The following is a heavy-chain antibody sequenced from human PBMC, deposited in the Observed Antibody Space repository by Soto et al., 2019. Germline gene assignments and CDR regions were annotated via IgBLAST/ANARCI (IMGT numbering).Heavy chain of an antibody. CDR2: INAGNGNT. CDR3: ARDRMHILTGYSEFDY. Sequence: ASVKVSCKASGYTFTSYAMHWVRQAPGQRLEWMGWINAGNGNTKYSQKFQGRVTITRDTSTSTAYMELRSLRSDDTAVYYCARDRMHILTGYSEFDYWGQGTLVPVSS. D-gene: IGHD3-9*01. V-gene: IGHV1-3*01. J-gene: IGHJ4*02. CDR1: GYTFTSYA.